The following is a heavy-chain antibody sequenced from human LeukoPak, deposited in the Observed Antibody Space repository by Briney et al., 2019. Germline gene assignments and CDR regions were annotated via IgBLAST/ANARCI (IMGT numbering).Heavy chain of an antibody. CDR1: GFTFSNYG. V-gene: IGHV3-33*06. CDR2: IWFDGSDK. Sequence: GGSLRLSCAASGFTFSNYGMHWARQAPGKGLEWVAVIWFDGSDKYYADSVKGRFTISRDNSKNTLYLQMSSLRAEDTALYYCAKGKGQNWDPFDYWGQGTLVTVSS. CDR3: AKGKGQNWDPFDY. J-gene: IGHJ4*02. D-gene: IGHD7-27*01.